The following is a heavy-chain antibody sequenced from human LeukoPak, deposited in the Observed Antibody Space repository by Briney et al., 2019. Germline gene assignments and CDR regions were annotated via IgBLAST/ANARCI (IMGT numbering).Heavy chain of an antibody. CDR1: GGSISSGDYY. CDR3: ASLYDIWSGYYTDY. D-gene: IGHD3-3*01. Sequence: SETLSLTCTVSGGSISSGDYYWSWIRQPPGKGLEWIGYIYYSGSTYYNPSFKSRVTISLDTSKNQFSLNLSSVTAADTAVYYCASLYDIWSGYYTDYWGQGALVTVSS. V-gene: IGHV4-30-4*01. J-gene: IGHJ4*02. CDR2: IYYSGST.